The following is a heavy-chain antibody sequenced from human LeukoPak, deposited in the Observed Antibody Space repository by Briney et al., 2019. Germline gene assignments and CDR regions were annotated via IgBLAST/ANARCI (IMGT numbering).Heavy chain of an antibody. Sequence: EAGGSLRLSCAASGFTFSNAWMSWVRQAPGKGLEWVGRIKSKTDGGTTDYAAPVKGRFTISRDDSTNTLYPQMNSLKPEDTAVYYCTTPADSSGYYYSWFDPWGQGTLVTVSS. CDR3: TTPADSSGYYYSWFDP. J-gene: IGHJ5*02. CDR2: IKSKTDGGTT. V-gene: IGHV3-15*01. CDR1: GFTFSNAW. D-gene: IGHD3-22*01.